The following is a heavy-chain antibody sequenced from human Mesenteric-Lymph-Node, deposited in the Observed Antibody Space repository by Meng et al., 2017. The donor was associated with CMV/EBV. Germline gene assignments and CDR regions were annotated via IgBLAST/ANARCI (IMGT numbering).Heavy chain of an antibody. V-gene: IGHV3-30*04. Sequence: GGSLRLSCAASGFTFSKYAMHWVRQAPGKGLEWVAVISYDGSNKYYADSVKGRFTISRDNSKNTLYVQMNSLRGEDTAVYYCARGSVNLGLAGTTYSEDFDYWGQGTLVTVSS. CDR1: GFTFSKYA. CDR3: ARGSVNLGLAGTTYSEDFDY. J-gene: IGHJ4*02. D-gene: IGHD1-26*01. CDR2: ISYDGSNK.